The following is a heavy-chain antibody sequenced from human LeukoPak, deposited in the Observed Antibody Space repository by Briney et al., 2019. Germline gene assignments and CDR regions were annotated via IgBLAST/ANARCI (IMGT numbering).Heavy chain of an antibody. CDR3: VRDLLDYDVLTGLHHYYMDV. CDR2: ISGDGSNS. D-gene: IGHD3/OR15-3a*01. Sequence: GGSLRLSCAASGFTFSSYWRYWVRQEPGKGLVWVARISGDGSNSNYADSVKGRFTISRDNAQNTVYLQMNTLRAEDTAVYYCVRDLLDYDVLTGLHHYYMDVWGQGTTVSVSS. J-gene: IGHJ6*02. CDR1: GFTFSSYW. V-gene: IGHV3-74*01.